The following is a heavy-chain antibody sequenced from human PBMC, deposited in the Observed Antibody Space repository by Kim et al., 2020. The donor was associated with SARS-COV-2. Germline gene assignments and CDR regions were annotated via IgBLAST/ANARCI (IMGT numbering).Heavy chain of an antibody. V-gene: IGHV4-34*01. J-gene: IGHJ5*02. CDR3: ARGLGSVVVGVNWFDP. CDR2: INHSGST. Sequence: SDTLSLTCAVYGGSFSGYYWSWIRQPPGKGLEWIGEINHSGSTNYNPSLKSRVTISVDTSKNQFSLKLSSVTAADTAVYYCARGLGSVVVGVNWFDPWGQGTLVTVSS. D-gene: IGHD2-15*01. CDR1: GGSFSGYY.